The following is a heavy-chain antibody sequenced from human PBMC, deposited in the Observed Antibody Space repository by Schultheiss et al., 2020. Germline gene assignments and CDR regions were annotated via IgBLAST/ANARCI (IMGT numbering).Heavy chain of an antibody. CDR1: GFTFSSYA. V-gene: IGHV3-23*01. J-gene: IGHJ6*02. CDR2: ISSSSGDST. D-gene: IGHD6-13*01. Sequence: GGSLRLSCAASGFTFSSYAMNWVRQAPGKGLEWVSTISSSSGDSTDYADSVKGRFTISRDNSKNTLYLQMNSLRAEDTAVYYCAKLGSSSWYDYYYYGMDVWGQGTTVTVCS. CDR3: AKLGSSSWYDYYYYGMDV.